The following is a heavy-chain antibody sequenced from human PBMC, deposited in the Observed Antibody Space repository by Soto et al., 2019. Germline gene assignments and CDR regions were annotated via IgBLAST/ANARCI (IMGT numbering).Heavy chain of an antibody. CDR1: GYTFTSYG. D-gene: IGHD3-3*01. J-gene: IGHJ5*02. Sequence: GASVKVSCKASGYTFTSYGISWVRQAPGQGLEWMGWISAYNGNTNYAQKLQGRVTMTTDTSTSTAYMELRSLRSDDTAVYYCARDSDYDFWSGSMFDPWGQGTLVTVSS. CDR3: ARDSDYDFWSGSMFDP. V-gene: IGHV1-18*01. CDR2: ISAYNGNT.